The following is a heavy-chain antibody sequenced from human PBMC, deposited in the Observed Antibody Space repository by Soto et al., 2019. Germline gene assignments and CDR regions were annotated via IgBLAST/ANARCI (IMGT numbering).Heavy chain of an antibody. V-gene: IGHV3-30-3*01. CDR2: ISYDGSNK. J-gene: IGHJ5*02. Sequence: GGSLRLSCAACGVTFSSYAMHWVRQAPGKGLEWVAVISYDGSNKYYADSVKGRFTISRDNSKNTLYLQMNSLRAEDTAVYYCARAVDPYSSGRWFGPWGQGTLVTVSS. CDR3: ARAVDPYSSGRWFGP. D-gene: IGHD6-19*01. CDR1: GVTFSSYA.